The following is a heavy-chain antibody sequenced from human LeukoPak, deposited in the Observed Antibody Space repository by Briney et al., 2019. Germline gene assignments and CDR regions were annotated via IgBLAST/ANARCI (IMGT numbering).Heavy chain of an antibody. D-gene: IGHD3-22*01. V-gene: IGHV4-59*01. CDR2: IYYSGST. CDR1: GGSISSYY. CDR3: AGEGDYYDSSGYYLGGFDY. Sequence: PSETLSLTCTVSGGSISSYYWSWIRQPPGKGLEWIGYIYYSGSTNYNPSLKSRVTISVDTSKNQFSLKLSSVTAADTAVYYCAGEGDYYDSSGYYLGGFDYWGQGTLVTVSS. J-gene: IGHJ4*02.